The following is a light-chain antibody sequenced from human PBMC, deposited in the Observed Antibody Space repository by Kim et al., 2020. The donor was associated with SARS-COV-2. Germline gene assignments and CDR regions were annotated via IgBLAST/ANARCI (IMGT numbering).Light chain of an antibody. CDR3: QQYNSYCT. Sequence: SASVGDRVTITCRASQSISSSLAWYQQKPGKAPKILIYKASSLESGVPSRFSGSGSGTEFTLTISSLQPDDFATYYCQQYNSYCTFGQGTKVDIK. CDR2: KAS. CDR1: QSISSS. V-gene: IGKV1-5*03. J-gene: IGKJ1*01.